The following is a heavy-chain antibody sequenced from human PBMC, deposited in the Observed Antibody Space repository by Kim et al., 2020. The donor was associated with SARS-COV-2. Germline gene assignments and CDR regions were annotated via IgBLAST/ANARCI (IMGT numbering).Heavy chain of an antibody. D-gene: IGHD3-10*01. V-gene: IGHV1-69*13. J-gene: IGHJ5*02. Sequence: SVKVSCKASGGTFSSYAISWVRQAPGQGLEWMGGIIPIFGTANYAQKFQGRVTITADESTSTAYMELSSLRSEDTAVYYCAGDHDYGSGRPSRWFDPWGQGTLVTVSS. CDR2: IIPIFGTA. CDR3: AGDHDYGSGRPSRWFDP. CDR1: GGTFSSYA.